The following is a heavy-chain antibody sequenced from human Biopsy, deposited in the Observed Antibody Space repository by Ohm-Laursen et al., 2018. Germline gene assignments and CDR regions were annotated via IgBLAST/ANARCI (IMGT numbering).Heavy chain of an antibody. J-gene: IGHJ4*02. V-gene: IGHV4-59*01. Sequence: TLFLTCTVSGGSISDDYWNWIRQPPGKGLQVIGYISSGGRAKYNPSLKSRLTISLDTSKNQLSLRLSSVTAADSAIYYCARERQFRFLEGAFDYWGQGILVTVSS. CDR2: ISSGGRA. CDR3: ARERQFRFLEGAFDY. D-gene: IGHD3-3*01. CDR1: GGSISDDY.